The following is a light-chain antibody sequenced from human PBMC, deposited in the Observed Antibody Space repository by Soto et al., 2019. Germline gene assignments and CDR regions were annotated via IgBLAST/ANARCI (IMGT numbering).Light chain of an antibody. CDR2: DVS. CDR3: SSSTTGSTIMV. J-gene: IGLJ2*01. CDR1: SSDVGGYNY. V-gene: IGLV2-14*01. Sequence: QSVPTQPASVSWAPGQSITISCTGTSSDVGGYNYVSWYQQHPVNAPQLMIYDVSNRPSGVSNRCFASNSGNTASLTVSGLQEDDDAAYYCSSSTTGSTIMVFGGGTKVTVL.